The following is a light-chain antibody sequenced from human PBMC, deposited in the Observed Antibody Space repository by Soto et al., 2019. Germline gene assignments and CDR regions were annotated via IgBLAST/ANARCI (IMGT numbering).Light chain of an antibody. CDR2: DAS. CDR1: QSISSW. Sequence: DIQLTQSPSTLSTSVGDSVTITCRASQSISSWLAWYQQKPGKAPKLLIYDASSLESGVPSRFSGSGSGTEFTLTISSLHFDDFATYYCQQYNDYCPTFGQGTKVEMK. CDR3: QQYNDYCPT. V-gene: IGKV1-5*01. J-gene: IGKJ1*01.